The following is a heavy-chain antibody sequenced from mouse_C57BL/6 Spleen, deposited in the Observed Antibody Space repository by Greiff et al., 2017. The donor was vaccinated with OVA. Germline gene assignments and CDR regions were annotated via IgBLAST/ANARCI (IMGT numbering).Heavy chain of an antibody. CDR1: GYTFTSYW. D-gene: IGHD2-5*01. CDR3: ARPAYYSNFYYFDY. J-gene: IGHJ2*01. Sequence: VQLQQPGAELVKPGASVKLSCKASGYTFTSYWMHWVKQRPGQGLEWIGMIHPNSGSTNYNEKFKSKATLTVDKSSSTAYMQLSSLTSEDSAVYYCARPAYYSNFYYFDYWGQGTTLTVSS. V-gene: IGHV1-64*01. CDR2: IHPNSGST.